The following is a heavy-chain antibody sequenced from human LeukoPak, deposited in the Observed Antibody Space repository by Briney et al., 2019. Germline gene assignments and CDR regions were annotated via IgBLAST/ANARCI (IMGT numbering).Heavy chain of an antibody. CDR2: IHHSGSI. V-gene: IGHV4-38-2*02. CDR3: ARTNPWELKYYFDY. J-gene: IGHJ4*02. CDR1: GYSISSGSY. Sequence: SETLSLTCTVSGYSISSGSYWGWIRQPPGKGLEWIGSIHHSGSIYNNPSLKSRVTISVDTSKNQFSLKLSSVTAADTAVYYCARTNPWELKYYFDYWGQGTLVTVSS. D-gene: IGHD1-7*01.